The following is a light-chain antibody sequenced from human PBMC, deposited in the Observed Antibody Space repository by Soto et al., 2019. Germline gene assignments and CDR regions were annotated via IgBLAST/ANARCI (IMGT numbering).Light chain of an antibody. CDR2: DAS. CDR1: QSVGTS. Sequence: EIVLTQSPVTLSLSPGERGTLSCRASQSVGTSLAWYQQKPGQAPRLLIYDASNRATGIPARFSGSGSGTDFTLTISSLKPEDFAVYYCQQRSNWLTFGGGTKVDIK. CDR3: QQRSNWLT. V-gene: IGKV3-11*01. J-gene: IGKJ4*01.